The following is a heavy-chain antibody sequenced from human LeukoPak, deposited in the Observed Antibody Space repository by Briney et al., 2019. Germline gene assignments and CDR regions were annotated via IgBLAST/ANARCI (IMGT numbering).Heavy chain of an antibody. CDR2: IGGGGGST. J-gene: IGHJ4*02. V-gene: IGHV3-23*01. CDR3: AKAMGGSSWYKDDY. CDR1: GFTFSSYA. Sequence: GGSLRLSCAASGFTFSSYAMSWVRQAPGEGLEWVSAIGGGGGSTYYADSVKGRFTVSRDNSKNTLYLQMNSLRAEDTAVYYCAKAMGGSSWYKDDYWGQGTLVTVSS. D-gene: IGHD6-13*01.